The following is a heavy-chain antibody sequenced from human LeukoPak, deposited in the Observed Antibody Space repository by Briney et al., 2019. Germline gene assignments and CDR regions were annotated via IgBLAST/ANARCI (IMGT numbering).Heavy chain of an antibody. CDR3: ARRGYYDSSGYYY. V-gene: IGHV4-39*01. J-gene: IGHJ4*02. CDR1: GGSISSSNYY. CDR2: IYYSGST. D-gene: IGHD3-22*01. Sequence: ASETLSLTCTVSGGSISSSNYYWGWIRQPPGKGLEWNGNIYYSGSTYYNPSLKSRVTISVDTSKNQFSLKLNSVAAADTAVYYCARRGYYDSSGYYYWGQGTLVTVSS.